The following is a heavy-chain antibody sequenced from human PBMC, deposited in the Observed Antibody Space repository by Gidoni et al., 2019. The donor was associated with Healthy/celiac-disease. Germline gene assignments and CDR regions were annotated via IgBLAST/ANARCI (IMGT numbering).Heavy chain of an antibody. Sequence: EVQLVESGGGLVKPGGSLRLSCAASGFTFSNAWMSWVRQAPGKGLEWVGRIKSKTDGGTTDYAAPVKGRFTISRDDSKNTLYLQMNSLKTEDTAVYYCTTVHRQWLVQIYFDYWGQGTLVTVSS. D-gene: IGHD6-19*01. CDR3: TTVHRQWLVQIYFDY. J-gene: IGHJ4*02. CDR2: IKSKTDGGTT. V-gene: IGHV3-15*01. CDR1: GFTFSNAW.